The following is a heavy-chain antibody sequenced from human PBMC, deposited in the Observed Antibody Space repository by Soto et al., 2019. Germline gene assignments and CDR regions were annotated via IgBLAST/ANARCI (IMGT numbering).Heavy chain of an antibody. D-gene: IGHD3-10*01. CDR2: ISGSGANT. CDR3: GKQGTHFYYSNMAV. J-gene: IGHJ6*02. V-gene: IGHV3-23*01. Sequence: EVQLLESGGGLVQPGGSLRLSCGVSGFTFSMYAMSWVRQAPGKGLEWVSGISGSGANTYFADSVKGRFTISRDNSNNTLYLQMNSLRAEDTATYYCGKQGTHFYYSNMAVWGQGTTVTVS. CDR1: GFTFSMYA.